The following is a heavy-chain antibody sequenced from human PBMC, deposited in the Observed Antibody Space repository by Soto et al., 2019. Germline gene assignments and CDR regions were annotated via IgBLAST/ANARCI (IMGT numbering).Heavy chain of an antibody. Sequence: GGSLRLSCAASGFTFSSYAMSWVRQAPGKGLEWVSAISGSGGSTYYADSVKGRFTISRDNSKNTLYLQMNSLRAEDTAVYYCAKDKASRSWSHGFDYWGQGTLVTVSS. CDR2: ISGSGGST. CDR3: AKDKASRSWSHGFDY. CDR1: GFTFSSYA. J-gene: IGHJ4*02. D-gene: IGHD6-13*01. V-gene: IGHV3-23*01.